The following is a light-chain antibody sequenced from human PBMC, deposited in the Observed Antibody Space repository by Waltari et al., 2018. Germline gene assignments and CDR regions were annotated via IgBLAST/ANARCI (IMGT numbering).Light chain of an antibody. CDR2: EVS. V-gene: IGLV2-14*01. Sequence: QSALTQPASVSGTPGQSITISCTGTSSDVGHSNYFSWYQQHSGKAPKPIIYEVSHRPSGISYRFSASKSGNTASLTITGLQTEDEADYYCSSFTTSHTLLFGGGTKLTV. CDR1: SSDVGHSNY. J-gene: IGLJ2*01. CDR3: SSFTTSHTLL.